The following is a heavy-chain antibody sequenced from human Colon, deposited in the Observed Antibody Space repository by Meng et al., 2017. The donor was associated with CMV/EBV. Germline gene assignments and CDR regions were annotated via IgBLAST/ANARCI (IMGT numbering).Heavy chain of an antibody. V-gene: IGHV3-30*04. Sequence: GESLKISCATSGFTFDSYAMHWVRQTPGKGLEWVALISFDGRNTYYADSVKGRFTISRDNFKVTLYLQMNSVRLEETAVYYCARAGLSLHNYLDYWGQGTLVTVSS. D-gene: IGHD2/OR15-2a*01. CDR2: ISFDGRNT. CDR3: ARAGLSLHNYLDY. CDR1: GFTFDSYA. J-gene: IGHJ4*02.